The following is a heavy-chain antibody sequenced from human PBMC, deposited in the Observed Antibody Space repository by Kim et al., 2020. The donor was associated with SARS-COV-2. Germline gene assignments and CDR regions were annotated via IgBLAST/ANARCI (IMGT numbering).Heavy chain of an antibody. Sequence: VDPVKGRFTRSRDNAKNSLYLQRSSLIPEDTAIYYCAALDSVQVPGGIWGQGTLVTVSS. CDR3: AALDSVQVPGGI. D-gene: IGHD3-10*01. V-gene: IGHV3-7*01. J-gene: IGHJ4*02.